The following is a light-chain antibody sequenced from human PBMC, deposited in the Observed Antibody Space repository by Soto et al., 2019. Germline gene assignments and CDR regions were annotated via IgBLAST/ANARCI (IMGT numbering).Light chain of an antibody. Sequence: QSVLTQPPSASGTPGQRVTISCSGSSSNIGSNTVNWYQQLPGTAPKLLIYSNNQRPSGVPDRFSGSKSGNTASLTISGLQAADEAEYYCCSYAGDTTFFVFGTGTKLTVL. CDR2: SNN. V-gene: IGLV1-44*01. CDR1: SSNIGSNT. CDR3: CSYAGDTTFFV. J-gene: IGLJ1*01.